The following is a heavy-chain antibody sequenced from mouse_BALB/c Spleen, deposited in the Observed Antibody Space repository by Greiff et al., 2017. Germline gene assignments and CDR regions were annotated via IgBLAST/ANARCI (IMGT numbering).Heavy chain of an antibody. D-gene: IGHD2-14*01. CDR2: INPSTGYT. Sequence: VQLQQSGAELAKPGASVKMSCKASGYTFTSYWMHWVKQRPGQGLEWIGYINPSTGYTEYNQKFKDKATLTADKSSSTAYMQLSSLTSEDSAVYYCARGTYRYDVLYAMDYWGQGTSVTVSS. J-gene: IGHJ4*01. V-gene: IGHV1-7*01. CDR3: ARGTYRYDVLYAMDY. CDR1: GYTFTSYW.